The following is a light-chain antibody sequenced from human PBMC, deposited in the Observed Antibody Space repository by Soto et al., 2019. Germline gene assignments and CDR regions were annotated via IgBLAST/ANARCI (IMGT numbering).Light chain of an antibody. V-gene: IGKV1-5*03. J-gene: IGKJ2*01. CDR3: QQYNRS. CDR1: ESISNW. Sequence: DIQITQSPSTLSASVGDRVTITCRASESISNWLDWYKQKPGKAPKLLIYKASSLESGVPSRFSGSGSGTEFTLTISSLQPDDFATYYCQQYNRSFGQGTKVDI. CDR2: KAS.